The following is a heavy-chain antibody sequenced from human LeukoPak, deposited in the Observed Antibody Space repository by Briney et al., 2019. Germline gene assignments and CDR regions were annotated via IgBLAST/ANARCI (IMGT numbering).Heavy chain of an antibody. V-gene: IGHV4-31*03. J-gene: IGHJ5*02. CDR1: GGSISSGGYY. Sequence: SETLSLTCTVSGGSISSGGYYWSWIRQHPGKGLEWIGYIYYSGSTYYNPSLKSRVTISVDTSKNRFSLKLSSVTAADTAVYYCARGVSEWLLGNWFDPWGQGTLVTVSS. CDR3: ARGVSEWLLGNWFDP. CDR2: IYYSGST. D-gene: IGHD3-3*01.